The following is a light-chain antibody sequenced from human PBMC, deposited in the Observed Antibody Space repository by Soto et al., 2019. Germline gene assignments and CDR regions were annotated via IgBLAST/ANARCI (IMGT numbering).Light chain of an antibody. J-gene: IGLJ3*02. V-gene: IGLV3-21*04. CDR3: HVWDSLTDDWV. CDR1: NIGGKS. Sequence: SYELTQPPSVSVAPGKTASITCRGNNIGGKSVHWYQHKPGQAPVLVIYFDSDRPSGIPERPSGSNSGNTATLTISRVEAGDEADYYCHVWDSLTDDWVFGGGTKVTVL. CDR2: FDS.